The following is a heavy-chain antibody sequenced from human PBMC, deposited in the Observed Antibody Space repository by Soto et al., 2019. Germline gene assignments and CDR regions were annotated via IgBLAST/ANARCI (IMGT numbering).Heavy chain of an antibody. J-gene: IGHJ6*02. CDR2: ISAYNGNT. V-gene: IGHV1-18*01. Sequence: ASVKVSCKASGYTFTSYGISWVRQAPGQGLEWVGWISAYNGNTNYAQKLQGRVTMTTDTSTSTAYMELRSLRSDDTAVYYCARAAYYYGSGTYYYGMDVWGQGTTVTVSS. CDR3: ARAAYYYGSGTYYYGMDV. D-gene: IGHD3-10*01. CDR1: GYTFTSYG.